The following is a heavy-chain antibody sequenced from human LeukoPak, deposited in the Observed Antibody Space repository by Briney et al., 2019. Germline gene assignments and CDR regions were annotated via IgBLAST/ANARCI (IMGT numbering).Heavy chain of an antibody. CDR2: EDGET. Sequence: EDGETIYAQKFQGRVTMTEDTSTDTAYMELSSLRSEDTAVYYCATDRGSTYDFWSGYLFDPWGQGTLVTVSS. CDR3: ATDRGSTYDFWSGYLFDP. D-gene: IGHD3-3*01. V-gene: IGHV1-24*01. J-gene: IGHJ5*02.